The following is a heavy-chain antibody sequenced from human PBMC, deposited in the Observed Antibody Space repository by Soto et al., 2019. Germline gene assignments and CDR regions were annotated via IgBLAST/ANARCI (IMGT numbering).Heavy chain of an antibody. CDR2: IKSTTDGGTT. Sequence: GGSLRLSCAASGFTFSNAWMNWVRQAPGKGLEWVGRIKSTTDGGTTEYAASVKGRFTISRDDSKSIAYLQMNSLKTEDTAVYYCTRADIVVVVAATSFDYWGQGTLVTVSS. CDR1: GFTFSNAW. CDR3: TRADIVVVVAATSFDY. V-gene: IGHV3-15*07. D-gene: IGHD2-15*01. J-gene: IGHJ4*02.